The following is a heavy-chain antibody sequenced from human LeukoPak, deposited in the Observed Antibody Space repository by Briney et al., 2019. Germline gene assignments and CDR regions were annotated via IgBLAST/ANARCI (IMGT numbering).Heavy chain of an antibody. V-gene: IGHV3-53*01. Sequence: GGSLRLSCAASGFTVSSNYMSWVRQAPGKGLEWVSVIYSGGSTYYADSVKGRFTISRDNFKNTLYLQMNSLRAEDTAVYYCAKEQMVYATGAFDIWGQGTMVTVSS. CDR2: IYSGGST. CDR1: GFTVSSNY. J-gene: IGHJ3*02. CDR3: AKEQMVYATGAFDI. D-gene: IGHD2-8*01.